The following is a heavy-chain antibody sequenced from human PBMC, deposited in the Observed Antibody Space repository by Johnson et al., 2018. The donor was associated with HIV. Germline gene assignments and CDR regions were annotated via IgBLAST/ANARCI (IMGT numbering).Heavy chain of an antibody. V-gene: IGHV3-20*04. CDR3: ASGDDDGC. J-gene: IGHJ3*01. CDR1: AFTFDDYG. D-gene: IGHD5-12*01. CDR2: INWNGEST. Sequence: VQLVESGGGVVRPGGSLTLSCEASAFTFDDYGMSWVRQGPGKGPEWVSGINWNGESTGYAESVKGRFTIFRDNAKNSTYLEMNSLRGEDTAVYYCASGDDDGCWGQGTMVTVSS.